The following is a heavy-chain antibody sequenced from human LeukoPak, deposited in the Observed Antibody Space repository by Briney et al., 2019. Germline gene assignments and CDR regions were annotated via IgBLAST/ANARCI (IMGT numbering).Heavy chain of an antibody. J-gene: IGHJ4*02. CDR3: TTSRVDTAMVDDY. D-gene: IGHD5-18*01. CDR1: GFTFSSYA. V-gene: IGHV3-15*01. Sequence: PGGSLRLSCAASGFTFSSYAMSWVRQAPGKGLEWVGRIKSKTDGGTTDYAAPVKGRFTISRDDSKNTLYLQMNSLKTEDTAVYYCTTSRVDTAMVDDYWGQGTLVTVSS. CDR2: IKSKTDGGTT.